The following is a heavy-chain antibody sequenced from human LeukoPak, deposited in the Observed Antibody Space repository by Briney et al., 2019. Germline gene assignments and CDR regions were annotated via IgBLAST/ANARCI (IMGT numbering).Heavy chain of an antibody. Sequence: SETLSLTCAVSGYSIRSGDYWGWIRPSPGKGLEWIGSIYHSGSTHYKPSLKSRVTISVDTPKNQFSLMLSSVTAADTAVYYCARNRSVTTTPGFDHWGQGTLVTVSS. V-gene: IGHV4-38-2*01. CDR2: IYHSGST. CDR1: GYSIRSGDY. D-gene: IGHD4-17*01. CDR3: ARNRSVTTTPGFDH. J-gene: IGHJ4*02.